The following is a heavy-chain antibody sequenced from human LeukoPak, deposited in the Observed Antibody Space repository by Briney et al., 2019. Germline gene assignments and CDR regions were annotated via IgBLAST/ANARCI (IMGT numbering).Heavy chain of an antibody. V-gene: IGHV3-30-3*01. D-gene: IGHD1-26*01. CDR1: GFTFSSYA. CDR2: ISYDGSNK. Sequence: GGSLRLSCAASGFTFSSYAMSWVRQAPGKGLEWVAVISYDGSNKYYADSVKGRFTISRDNSKNTLYLQMNSLRAEDTAVYYCARAMGATDYWGQGTLVTVSS. J-gene: IGHJ4*02. CDR3: ARAMGATDY.